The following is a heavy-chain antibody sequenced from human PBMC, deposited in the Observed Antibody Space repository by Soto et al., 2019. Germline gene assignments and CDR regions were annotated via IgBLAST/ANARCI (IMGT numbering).Heavy chain of an antibody. CDR1: GGSFSGYY. CDR3: ATHSNSSWYFDY. Sequence: SETLSLTCAVDGGSFSGYYWSWIRQPPGKGLEWIGEINHSGSTNYNPSLKSRVTISVDTSKNQFSLKLSSVTAADTAVYYCATHSNSSWYFDYWGQGTLVTVSS. CDR2: INHSGST. D-gene: IGHD6-13*01. J-gene: IGHJ4*02. V-gene: IGHV4-34*01.